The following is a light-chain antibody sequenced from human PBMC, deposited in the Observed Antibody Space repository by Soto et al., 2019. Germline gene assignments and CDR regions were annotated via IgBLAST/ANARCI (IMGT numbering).Light chain of an antibody. CDR2: EVT. J-gene: IGLJ2*01. V-gene: IGLV2-14*01. Sequence: QAARTQPASVTGSPGQSITISCTGTSSDIGGYMYVSWYQQHPGKAPKLMIYEVTNRPSGVSDRFSGSKSGNTASLTISGLLAEDEANYYCSSYTTSTTLVVFGGGTKVTVL. CDR1: SSDIGGYMY. CDR3: SSYTTSTTLVV.